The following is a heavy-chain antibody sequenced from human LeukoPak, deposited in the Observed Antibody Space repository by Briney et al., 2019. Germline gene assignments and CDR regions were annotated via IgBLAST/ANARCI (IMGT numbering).Heavy chain of an antibody. V-gene: IGHV4-4*07. J-gene: IGHJ3*02. D-gene: IGHD1-7*01. CDR3: ARLITGTTTAFDI. CDR2: VYTSGST. Sequence: SGTLSLTCSVSGGSISGYYWTWIRQPAGKGLEWIGRVYTSGSTHYNPSLKTRLTMSVDTSKNQFSLKLSSVTAADTAVYYCARLITGTTTAFDIWGQGTMVTVSS. CDR1: GGSISGYY.